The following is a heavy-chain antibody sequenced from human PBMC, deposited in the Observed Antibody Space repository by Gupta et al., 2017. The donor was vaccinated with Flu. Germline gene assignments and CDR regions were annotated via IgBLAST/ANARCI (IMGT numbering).Heavy chain of an antibody. Sequence: EVQLLESGGALVQPGGSLRLSCAASGFTFGNYVMSWIRQPPGKGLGWVSGINGDSSVAYYADSVRGRFTISRDNSKNTLSLQLNGLRADDTAIYFCAKKGTAKYALSGLYYCDCWGQGTLVTVPS. CDR1: GFTFGNYV. V-gene: IGHV3-23*01. D-gene: IGHD2-2*01. CDR3: AKKGTAKYALSGLYYCDC. CDR2: INGDSSVA. J-gene: IGHJ4*02.